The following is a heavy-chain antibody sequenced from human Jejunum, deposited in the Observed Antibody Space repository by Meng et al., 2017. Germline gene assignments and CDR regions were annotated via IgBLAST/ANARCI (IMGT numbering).Heavy chain of an antibody. CDR1: GYTFPPYN. J-gene: IGHJ4*02. Sequence: QGELVQPGAELKKPGASVKVSCKASGYTFPPYNIHWLRQAPGQGLEWMGRINPNSGQTKFAQKFQGRVTMTRDTSITTAYMELSRLTSDDMAVYFCARETGRTGEYCDHWGQGTLVTVSS. V-gene: IGHV1-2*06. D-gene: IGHD1/OR15-1a*01. CDR3: ARETGRTGEYCDH. CDR2: INPNSGQT.